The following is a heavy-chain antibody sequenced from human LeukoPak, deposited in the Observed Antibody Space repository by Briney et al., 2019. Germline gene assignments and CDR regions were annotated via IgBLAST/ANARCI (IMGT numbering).Heavy chain of an antibody. V-gene: IGHV3-7*01. CDR3: ATSYGAPGNM. CDR1: GVYW. CDR2: INQDGSVI. Sequence: PGGSLRLSCAVSGVYWMSGVRQAPGKGLEWVANINQDGSVIYYVDSVKGRFTISRDNAKNSLYLQMNSLRAEDTGVYYCATSYGAPGNMWGQGTLVTVSS. D-gene: IGHD4/OR15-4a*01. J-gene: IGHJ4*02.